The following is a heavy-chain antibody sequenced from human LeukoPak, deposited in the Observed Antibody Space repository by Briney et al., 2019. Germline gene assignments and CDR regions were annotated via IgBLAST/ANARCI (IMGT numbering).Heavy chain of an antibody. CDR3: ARVPPYCSSTSCYTYYYYGMDV. J-gene: IGHJ6*02. CDR2: INHSGST. CDR1: GRSFSGYY. V-gene: IGHV4-34*01. Sequence: SETLSLTCAVYGRSFSGYYWSWIRQPPGKGLEWIGEINHSGSTNYNPSLKSRVTISVDTSKNQFSLKLSSVTAADTAVHYCARVPPYCSSTSCYTYYYYGMDVWGQGTTVTVSS. D-gene: IGHD2-2*02.